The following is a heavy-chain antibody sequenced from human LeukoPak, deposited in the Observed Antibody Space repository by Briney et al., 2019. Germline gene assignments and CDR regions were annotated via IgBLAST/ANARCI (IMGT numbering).Heavy chain of an antibody. CDR1: GYSISSGYY. CDR2: IYHSGST. D-gene: IGHD5-12*01. J-gene: IGHJ5*02. CDR3: ARYSGYETNWFDP. V-gene: IGHV4-38-2*02. Sequence: PSETLSLTCTVSGYSISSGYYWGWIRQPPGKGLEWIGSIYHSGSTYYNPSLKSRVTISVDTSKNQFSLKLSSVTAADTAVYYCARYSGYETNWFDPWGQGTLVTVSS.